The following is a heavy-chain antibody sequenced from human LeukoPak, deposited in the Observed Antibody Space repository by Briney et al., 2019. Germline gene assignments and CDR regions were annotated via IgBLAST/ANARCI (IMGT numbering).Heavy chain of an antibody. Sequence: SETLSLTCTVSGGSISSYYWSWIRQPAGKGLEWIGRIYTSGSTNYNPSLKSRVTISVDTSKNQFSLKLSSVTAADTAVYYCARETKQQLVFVYMDVWGKGTTVTISS. CDR3: ARETKQQLVFVYMDV. J-gene: IGHJ6*03. CDR2: IYTSGST. V-gene: IGHV4-4*07. D-gene: IGHD6-13*01. CDR1: GGSISSYY.